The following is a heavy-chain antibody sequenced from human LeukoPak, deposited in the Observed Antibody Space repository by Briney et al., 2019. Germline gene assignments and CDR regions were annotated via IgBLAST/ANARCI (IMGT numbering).Heavy chain of an antibody. Sequence: SETLSLTCTVSGGSISSGSYYWSWIRQPAGRGREWIWRIYTSGNTNYNASIKSRVTISVDTSKTQFSLKLSSVPAADTAVYYCARDKVDSSGWYENYFDYWGQGTLVTVSS. CDR2: IYTSGNT. J-gene: IGHJ4*02. V-gene: IGHV4-61*02. CDR3: ARDKVDSSGWYENYFDY. CDR1: GGSISSGSYY. D-gene: IGHD6-19*01.